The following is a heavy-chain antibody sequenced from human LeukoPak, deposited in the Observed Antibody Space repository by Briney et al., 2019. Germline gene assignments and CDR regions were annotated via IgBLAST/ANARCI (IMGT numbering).Heavy chain of an antibody. CDR1: GGSFSGYY. Sequence: SETLSLTCAVYGGSFSGYYWSWIRQPPGKGLEWIGEINHSGSTNYNPSLKSRVTISVDTSKNQFSLKLSSVTAADTAVYYCARSYTVTTSLWVYYYYYVDVWGKGTTVTVSS. J-gene: IGHJ6*03. D-gene: IGHD4-11*01. V-gene: IGHV4-34*01. CDR2: INHSGST. CDR3: ARSYTVTTSLWVYYYYYVDV.